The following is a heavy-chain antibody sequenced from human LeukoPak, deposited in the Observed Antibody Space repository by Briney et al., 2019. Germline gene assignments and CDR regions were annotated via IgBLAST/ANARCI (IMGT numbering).Heavy chain of an antibody. D-gene: IGHD6-13*01. J-gene: IGHJ5*02. V-gene: IGHV4-38-2*02. CDR3: ARDFFGRAAGTGNWFDP. CDR1: GYSITSGYY. CDR2: VYHDGST. Sequence: PSETPSLTCSVSGYSITSGYYWGWIRQSPGKGLEWIGSVYHDGSTYYNPSLKSRVTVSVDTSKNQISLSLSSVTATDTAVYYCARDFFGRAAGTGNWFDPWGQGTLVTVSS.